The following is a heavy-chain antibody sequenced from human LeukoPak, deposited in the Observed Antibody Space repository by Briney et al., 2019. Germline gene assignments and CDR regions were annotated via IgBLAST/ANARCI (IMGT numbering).Heavy chain of an antibody. J-gene: IGHJ4*02. V-gene: IGHV3-30*18. CDR1: GFTFSSYG. D-gene: IGHD3-3*01. Sequence: GGSLRLSCAASGFTFSSYGMHWVRQAPGKGLERLAVISYDGSNKYYADSVKGRFTISRDNSKNTLYLQMNSLRAEDTAVYYCAKGTREWLPYYFDYWGQGTLVTVSS. CDR3: AKGTREWLPYYFDY. CDR2: ISYDGSNK.